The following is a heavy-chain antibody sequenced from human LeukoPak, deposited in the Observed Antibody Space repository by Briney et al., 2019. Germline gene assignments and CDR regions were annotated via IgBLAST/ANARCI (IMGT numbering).Heavy chain of an antibody. V-gene: IGHV7-4-1*02. CDR1: GYTFTSYA. D-gene: IGHD3-9*01. CDR3: ARVSLGYYDILTGYYSHTNWFDP. CDR2: INTNTGNP. Sequence: ASVKVSCKASGYTFTSYAMNWVRQAPGQGLEWMGWINTNTGNPTYAQGFTGRFVFSLDTSVSTAYLQISSLKAEDTAVYYCARVSLGYYDILTGYYSHTNWFDPWGQGTLVTVSS. J-gene: IGHJ5*02.